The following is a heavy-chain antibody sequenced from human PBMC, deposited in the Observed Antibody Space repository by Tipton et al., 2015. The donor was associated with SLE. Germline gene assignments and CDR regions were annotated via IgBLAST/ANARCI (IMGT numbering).Heavy chain of an antibody. V-gene: IGHV3-48*03. Sequence: GSLRLSCAASGFRFSSYEMNWVRQAPGKGLEWVSYISGSGTNKYYADSVKGRFTISRDNAKNSLYLQMNSLRAEDTALYYCTIEYSSSDAFDCLCQGTLVTVSS. CDR3: TIEYSSSDAFDC. D-gene: IGHD6-6*01. CDR1: GFRFSSYE. J-gene: IGHJ4*02. CDR2: ISGSGTNK.